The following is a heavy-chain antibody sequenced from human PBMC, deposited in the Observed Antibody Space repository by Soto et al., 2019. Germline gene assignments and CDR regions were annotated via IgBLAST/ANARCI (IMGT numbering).Heavy chain of an antibody. Sequence: QVQLQESGPGLVKPSETLSLTCTVSGASISRDHWNWIRQPPGKGLEGIGEYGGGPNYNPSLKSRVTISVDTSKNQFSLKLSSVTAADTAVYFCATYTSDGGGRGYWGQGTLVTVSS. CDR3: ATYTSDGGGRGY. J-gene: IGHJ4*02. CDR1: GASISRDH. D-gene: IGHD6-19*01. CDR2: YGGGP. V-gene: IGHV4-59*08.